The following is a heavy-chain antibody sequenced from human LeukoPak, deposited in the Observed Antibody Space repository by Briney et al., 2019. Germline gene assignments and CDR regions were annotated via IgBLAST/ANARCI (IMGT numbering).Heavy chain of an antibody. CDR1: GFTFTSHW. V-gene: IGHV3-7*04. J-gene: IGHJ3*02. CDR2: IREDGGEI. Sequence: QPGGSLRLSCVASGFTFTSHWTTWVRQAPGKGLEWVANIREDGGEIYYLDSVKGRFTISRDSAKNSLYLQMNSLRAEDTAVYYCARGVYAFDIWGQGTMVTVSS. CDR3: ARGVYAFDI. D-gene: IGHD5/OR15-5a*01.